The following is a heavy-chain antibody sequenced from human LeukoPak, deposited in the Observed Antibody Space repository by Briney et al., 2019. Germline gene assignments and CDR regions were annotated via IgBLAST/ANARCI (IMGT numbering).Heavy chain of an antibody. V-gene: IGHV5-51*01. CDR2: IYPGDSDT. CDR1: GYSFSNYW. D-gene: IGHD3-3*01. J-gene: IGHJ3*02. Sequence: GESLKISCKGSGYSFSNYWIGWVRQMPGKGLEWMGIIYPGDSDTRYSPSFQGQVTISADKSISTAYLQWSSLKASDTAMYYCARHRRITIFGVPRGAFDIWGQGTMVTVSS. CDR3: ARHRRITIFGVPRGAFDI.